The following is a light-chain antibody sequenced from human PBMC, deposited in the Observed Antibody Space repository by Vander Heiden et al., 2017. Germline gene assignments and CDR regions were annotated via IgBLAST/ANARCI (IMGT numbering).Light chain of an antibody. CDR2: AAS. J-gene: IGKJ5*01. CDR3: QKYNSAPQAT. Sequence: DIQMTQSPSSLSTSVGDRVTITCRASQGISNYLAWYQQKPGKVPKLLIYAASTLQSGVPSRFSGSGSGTDFTLTISSLQPEDVATYYCQKYNSAPQATFGQGTRLEIK. V-gene: IGKV1-27*01. CDR1: QGISNY.